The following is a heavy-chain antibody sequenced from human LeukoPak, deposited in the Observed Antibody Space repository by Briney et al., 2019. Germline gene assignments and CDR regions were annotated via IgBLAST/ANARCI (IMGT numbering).Heavy chain of an antibody. CDR2: IGTTGDT. V-gene: IGHV3-13*04. CDR1: GFIFSDFD. Sequence: HSGGSLRLSCAASGFIFSDFDMHWVRQVTGKGLEWVSAIGTTGDTYYPGSVKGRFTISRDNSRNTLSLEMDSLRVEDTAVYYCARDRLHYYSYYGMDVWGQGTTVTVSS. CDR3: ARDRLHYYSYYGMDV. J-gene: IGHJ6*02.